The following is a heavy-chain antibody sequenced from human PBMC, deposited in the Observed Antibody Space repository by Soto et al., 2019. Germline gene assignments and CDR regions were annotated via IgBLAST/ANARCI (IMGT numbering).Heavy chain of an antibody. CDR3: ARAYYDSSGYSLYYFDY. Sequence: GGSLRLSCAASGFTVSSNYMSWVRQAPGKGLEWVSVIYSGGSTHYADSVKGRFTISRHNSKNTLYLQMNSLRAEDTAVYYCARAYYDSSGYSLYYFDYWGQGTLVTVSS. J-gene: IGHJ4*02. CDR2: IYSGGST. D-gene: IGHD3-22*01. CDR1: GFTVSSNY. V-gene: IGHV3-53*04.